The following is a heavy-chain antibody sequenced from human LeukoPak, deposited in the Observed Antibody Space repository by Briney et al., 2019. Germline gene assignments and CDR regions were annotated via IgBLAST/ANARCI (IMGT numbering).Heavy chain of an antibody. CDR3: TGGSGWYSPDY. V-gene: IGHV3-73*01. CDR1: GFTFSNYG. J-gene: IGHJ4*02. D-gene: IGHD6-19*01. CDR2: IRGKTNSYAT. Sequence: GGSLRLSCTASGFTFSNYGMNWVRQASGKGLEWVGHIRGKTNSYATAYAASVRGRFTISRDDSKNTAYLQMNSLKTEDTAVYYCTGGSGWYSPDYWGQGTLVTVSS.